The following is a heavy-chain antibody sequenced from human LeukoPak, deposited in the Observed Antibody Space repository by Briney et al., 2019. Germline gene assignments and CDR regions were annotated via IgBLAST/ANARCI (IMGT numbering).Heavy chain of an antibody. D-gene: IGHD4/OR15-4a*01. J-gene: IGHJ4*02. CDR2: IYYSGST. Sequence: SETPSLTCTVSGGSISSYYWSWIRQPPGKGLEWIGYIYYSGSTNYNPSLKSRVTISVDTSKNQFSLKLSSVTAADTAVYYCARGLVPYYFAYWGQGTLVTVSS. V-gene: IGHV4-59*01. CDR3: ARGLVPYYFAY. CDR1: GGSISSYY.